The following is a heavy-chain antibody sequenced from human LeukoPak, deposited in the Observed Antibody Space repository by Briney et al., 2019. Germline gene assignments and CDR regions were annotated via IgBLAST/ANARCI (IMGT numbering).Heavy chain of an antibody. Sequence: ASVKVSCKASGYTFTGYYMHWVRQAPGQGREWMGWIDPNSGGTNYAQKFQGRVTMTRDTSINTAYMELSRLRSDDTAFYYCARVFYDSSGYYYVYFDYWGQGTLVTVSS. CDR2: IDPNSGGT. J-gene: IGHJ4*02. CDR3: ARVFYDSSGYYYVYFDY. V-gene: IGHV1-2*02. CDR1: GYTFTGYY. D-gene: IGHD3-22*01.